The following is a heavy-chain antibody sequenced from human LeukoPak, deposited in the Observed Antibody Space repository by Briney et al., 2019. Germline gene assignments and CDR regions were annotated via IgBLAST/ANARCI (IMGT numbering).Heavy chain of an antibody. J-gene: IGHJ4*02. CDR2: ISSSSSYI. CDR1: GVTFSSYS. V-gene: IGHV3-21*04. D-gene: IGHD2/OR15-2a*01. CDR3: ARSGLSRFGF. Sequence: GGSLRLSCAASGVTFSSYSMNWGRPAPGKGLEWVSSISSSSSYIYYADSVKGRFTISRDNSRNTLYLQMNSLRAEDTAVYYCARSGLSRFGFWGQGTLVTVSS.